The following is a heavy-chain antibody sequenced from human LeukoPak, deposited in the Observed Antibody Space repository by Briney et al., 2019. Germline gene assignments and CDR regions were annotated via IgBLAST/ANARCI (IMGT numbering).Heavy chain of an antibody. CDR1: GGSISSYY. Sequence: SETLSLTCTVSGGSISSYYWSWIRQPPGKGLEWIGYIYYSGSTNYNPSLKSRVTISVDTSKNQFSLKLSSVTAADTAVYYCARDHIVGAPRRAFDVWSQGTMVTVSS. V-gene: IGHV4-59*01. D-gene: IGHD1-26*01. CDR2: IYYSGST. CDR3: ARDHIVGAPRRAFDV. J-gene: IGHJ3*01.